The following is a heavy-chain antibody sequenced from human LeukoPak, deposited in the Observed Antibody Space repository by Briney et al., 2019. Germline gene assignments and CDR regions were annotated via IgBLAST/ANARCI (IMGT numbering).Heavy chain of an antibody. D-gene: IGHD3-10*01. J-gene: IGHJ4*02. V-gene: IGHV3-23*01. CDR1: GFTFNDYH. Sequence: GGSLRLSCAASGFTFNDYHMNWIRQAPGKGLEWVSAISGSGGSTYYADSVKGRFTISRDNSKNTLYLQMNSLRAEDTAVYYCAKGDAITMVRGAISYYFDYWGQGTLVTVSS. CDR2: ISGSGGST. CDR3: AKGDAITMVRGAISYYFDY.